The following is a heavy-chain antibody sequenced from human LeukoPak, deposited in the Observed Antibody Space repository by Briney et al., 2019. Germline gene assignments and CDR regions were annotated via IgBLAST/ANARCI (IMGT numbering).Heavy chain of an antibody. CDR2: FDPEDGET. J-gene: IGHJ4*02. CDR1: GYTLTELS. D-gene: IGHD6-6*01. V-gene: IGHV1-24*01. CDR3: ATGGYSSSSGDFDY. Sequence: ASVKVSCKVSGYTLTELSMHWVRQAPGKGLEWMGGFDPEDGETIYAQKFQGRVTMTEDTSTDTAYMELSSLRSEDTAVYYCATGGYSSSSGDFDYWGQGTLVTVSS.